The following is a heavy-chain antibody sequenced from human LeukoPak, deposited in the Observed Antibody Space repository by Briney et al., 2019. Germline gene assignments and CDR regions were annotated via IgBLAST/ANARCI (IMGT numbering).Heavy chain of an antibody. Sequence: GGSLRLSCAASGFTSSSYSMNWVRQAPGKGLEWVSYISSSSSTIYYADSVKGRFTISRDNAKNSLYLQMNSLRAEDTAVYYCARLRAMYCSGGSCYHFDYWGQGTLVTVSS. D-gene: IGHD2-15*01. J-gene: IGHJ4*02. CDR1: GFTSSSYS. CDR3: ARLRAMYCSGGSCYHFDY. V-gene: IGHV3-48*01. CDR2: ISSSSSTI.